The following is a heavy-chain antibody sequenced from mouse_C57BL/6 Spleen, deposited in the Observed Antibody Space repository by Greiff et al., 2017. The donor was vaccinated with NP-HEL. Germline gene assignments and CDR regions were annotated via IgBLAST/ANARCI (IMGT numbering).Heavy chain of an antibody. J-gene: IGHJ2*01. CDR2: IYPSDSET. V-gene: IGHV1-61*01. D-gene: IGHD4-1*01. CDR1: GYTFTSYW. Sequence: QVQLQQPGAELVRPGSSVKLSCKASGYTFTSYWMDWVKQRPGQGLEWIGNIYPSDSETHYNQKFKDKATLTVDKSSSTAYMQRSSLTSEDSAVYYCARGNWDSFDYWGQGTTLTVSS. CDR3: ARGNWDSFDY.